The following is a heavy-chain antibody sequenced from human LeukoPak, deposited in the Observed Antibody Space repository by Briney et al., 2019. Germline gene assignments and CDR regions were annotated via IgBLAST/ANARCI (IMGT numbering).Heavy chain of an antibody. V-gene: IGHV3-30*18. CDR1: GFNFSNYG. CDR2: MSVDESKK. D-gene: IGHD3-22*01. J-gene: IGHJ4*02. CDR3: TKSSGFGGLFDS. Sequence: GRSLRLSCGASGFNFSNYGMHWVRQSPGKGLEWVALMSVDESKKHYSDSVKGRFTVSRDNYKNTLFLQMNSLRVEDTALYYCTKSSGFGGLFDSWGQGTLVTVSS.